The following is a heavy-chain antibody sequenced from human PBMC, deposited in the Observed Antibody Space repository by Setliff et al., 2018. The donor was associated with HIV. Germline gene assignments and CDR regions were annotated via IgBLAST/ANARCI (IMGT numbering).Heavy chain of an antibody. V-gene: IGHV4-39*02. CDR1: GGSISSSSFY. CDR3: AGNQNWNGYAFPYIDV. D-gene: IGHD3-3*01. CDR2: IYYNTRT. Sequence: KTSETLSLTCNVSGGSISSSSFYWAWLRQPPGKEPEWIASIYYNTRTYYNLSLRSRVTISVDTSKNLFSLKMTSVTAADTAVYYCAGNQNWNGYAFPYIDVWGKGTTVTVS. J-gene: IGHJ6*03.